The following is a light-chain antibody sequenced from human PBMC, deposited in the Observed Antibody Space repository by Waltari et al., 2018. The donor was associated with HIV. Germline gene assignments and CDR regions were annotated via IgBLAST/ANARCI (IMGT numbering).Light chain of an antibody. J-gene: IGLJ2*01. V-gene: IGLV2-14*01. Sequence: QSALTQPASVSGSPGQSITISCTGTSSDVGGYNYVSWYQQHPGKAPKLMILDVSKRPSGVSNRFSGSKSGNTASLTISGLQPEDEADYYCSSYTSSSTFDFGGGTKLTVL. CDR1: SSDVGGYNY. CDR2: DVS. CDR3: SSYTSSSTFD.